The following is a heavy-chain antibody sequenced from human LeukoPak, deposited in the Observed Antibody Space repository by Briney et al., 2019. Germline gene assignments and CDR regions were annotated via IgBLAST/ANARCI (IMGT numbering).Heavy chain of an antibody. Sequence: GGSLRLSCAASGFTFSSYEMNWVRQAPGEGLEWVSYISSSGSTIYYADSGKGRFTISRDNAKNSLYLQMNSLRAEDTAVYYCAGEYSGYGETKIDYWGQGTLVTVSS. D-gene: IGHD5-12*01. CDR1: GFTFSSYE. J-gene: IGHJ4*02. CDR3: AGEYSGYGETKIDY. V-gene: IGHV3-48*03. CDR2: ISSSGSTI.